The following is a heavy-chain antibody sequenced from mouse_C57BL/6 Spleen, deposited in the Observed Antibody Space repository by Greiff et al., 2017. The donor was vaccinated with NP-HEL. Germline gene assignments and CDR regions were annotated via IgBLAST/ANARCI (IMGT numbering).Heavy chain of an antibody. CDR1: GYSITSGYY. Sequence: EVKLVESGPGLVKPSQSLSLTCSVTGYSITSGYYWNWIRQFPGNKLEWMGYISYDGSNNYNPSLKNRISITRDTSKNQFFLKLNSVTTEDTATYYCARGGNYYGSSYVRDYAMDYWGQGTSVTVSS. CDR3: ARGGNYYGSSYVRDYAMDY. J-gene: IGHJ4*01. CDR2: ISYDGSN. D-gene: IGHD1-1*01. V-gene: IGHV3-6*01.